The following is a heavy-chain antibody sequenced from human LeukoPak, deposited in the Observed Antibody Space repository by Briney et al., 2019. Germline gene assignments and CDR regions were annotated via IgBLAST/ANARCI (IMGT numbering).Heavy chain of an antibody. J-gene: IGHJ4*02. V-gene: IGHV1-18*01. CDR2: ISGNNDNP. CDR1: GYTFSNFG. CDR3: ARDGTSTDDY. D-gene: IGHD2-2*01. Sequence: ASVKVSCKTSGYTFSNFGINWVRQAPGQGLEWMEWISGNNDNPNYGQKFQGRFTVTTDSSTSTAYKELRNLRFDDTAVYYCARDGTSTDDYWGQGTLVTVSS.